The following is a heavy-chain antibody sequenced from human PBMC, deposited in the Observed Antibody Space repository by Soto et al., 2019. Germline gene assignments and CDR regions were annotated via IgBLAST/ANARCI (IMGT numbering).Heavy chain of an antibody. CDR2: IYFTGST. CDR1: GGAVSSGTYY. J-gene: IGHJ5*02. V-gene: IGHV4-61*01. CDR3: TRGPPRVQWFDP. Sequence: SETLSLSCTVSGGAVSSGTYYWSWIRQPPGKGLEWIGHIYFTGSTNYNPSLKSRVTMSLDTSRNQFSLKLSSVTAADTAVYYCTRGPPRVQWFDPWGLGTLVTVSS.